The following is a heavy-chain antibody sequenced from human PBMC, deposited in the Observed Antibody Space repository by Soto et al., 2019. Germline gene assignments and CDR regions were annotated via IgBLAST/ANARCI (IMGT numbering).Heavy chain of an antibody. CDR2: IYFTGST. CDR1: GGAVSSGTYY. J-gene: IGHJ5*02. V-gene: IGHV4-61*01. CDR3: TRGPPRVQWFDP. Sequence: SETLSLSCTVSGGAVSSGTYYWSWIRQPPGKGLEWIGHIYFTGSTNYNPSLKSRVTMSLDTSRNQFSLKLSSVTAADTAVYYCTRGPPRVQWFDPWGLGTLVTVSS.